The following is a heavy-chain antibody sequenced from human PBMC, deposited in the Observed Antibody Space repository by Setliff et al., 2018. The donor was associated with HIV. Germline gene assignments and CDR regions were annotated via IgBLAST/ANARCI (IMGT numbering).Heavy chain of an antibody. CDR2: IYHSGST. V-gene: IGHV4-4*02. D-gene: IGHD3-22*01. Sequence: SETLSLTCRRVSGGSISSNWWSWVRQSPGKGLEWIGEIYHSGSTHYNPSLQSRVTISVDKSKSQFSLKLNSVTAADTAVYYCGGNGYYSIDYWGQGTLVTVSS. J-gene: IGHJ4*02. CDR3: GGNGYYSIDY. CDR1: GGSISSNW.